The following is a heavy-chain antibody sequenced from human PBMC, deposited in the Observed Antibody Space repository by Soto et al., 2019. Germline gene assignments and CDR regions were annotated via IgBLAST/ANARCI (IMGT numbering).Heavy chain of an antibody. Sequence: LGGSLRLSCAASGFTFSNAWMSWVRQAPGKGLEWVGRIKSKTDGGTTDYAAPVKGRFTISRDHSKNTLYQQMNSLKTEDTAVYYCTTRTGDGLKEAFDIWGQGTMVTVSS. CDR1: GFTFSNAW. J-gene: IGHJ3*02. V-gene: IGHV3-15*01. D-gene: IGHD7-27*01. CDR2: IKSKTDGGTT. CDR3: TTRTGDGLKEAFDI.